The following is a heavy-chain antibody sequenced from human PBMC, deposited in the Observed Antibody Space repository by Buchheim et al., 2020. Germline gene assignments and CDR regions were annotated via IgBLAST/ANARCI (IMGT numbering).Heavy chain of an antibody. CDR2: IYYSGST. D-gene: IGHD3-3*01. Sequence: QVQLQESGPGLVKPSQTLSLPCTVSGGSISSGGYYWSWIRQHPGKGLEWIGYIYYSGSTYYNPSPKSRVTISVDKSKNQFSLKLSSVTAADTAVYYCARFRVLTIFGVDEDPSEYNWFDPWGQGTL. CDR3: ARFRVLTIFGVDEDPSEYNWFDP. V-gene: IGHV4-31*03. CDR1: GGSISSGGYY. J-gene: IGHJ5*02.